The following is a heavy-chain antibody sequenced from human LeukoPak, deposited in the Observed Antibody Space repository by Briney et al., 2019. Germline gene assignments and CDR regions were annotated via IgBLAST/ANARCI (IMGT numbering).Heavy chain of an antibody. CDR1: GFTFSSYA. D-gene: IGHD6-13*01. V-gene: IGHV3-23*01. Sequence: GGSLRLSCAASGFTFSSYAMSWVRQAPGKGLEWVSAISGSGGSTYYADSVKGRFTISRDNPKNTLYLQMNSLRAEDTAVYYCAKDSLTRPGIAYQSDYWGQGTLVTVSS. CDR2: ISGSGGST. J-gene: IGHJ4*02. CDR3: AKDSLTRPGIAYQSDY.